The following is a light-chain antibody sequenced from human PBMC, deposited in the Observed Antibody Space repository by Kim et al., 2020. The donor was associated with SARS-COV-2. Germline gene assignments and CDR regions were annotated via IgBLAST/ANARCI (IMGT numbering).Light chain of an antibody. Sequence: ASTRDRVTITCRASHGIRSYLAVYQQKPGKVPKLLMYAASTLQGGVPSRFSGSGSGTDFSLTLSCLQPEDFATYYCQQYYTPSFTFGQGTRLEIK. CDR2: AAS. V-gene: IGKV1-8*01. CDR3: QQYYTPSFT. J-gene: IGKJ5*01. CDR1: HGIRSY.